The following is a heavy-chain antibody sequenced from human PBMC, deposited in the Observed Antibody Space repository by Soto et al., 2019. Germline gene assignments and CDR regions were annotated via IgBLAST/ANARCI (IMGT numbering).Heavy chain of an antibody. CDR1: GFTFSNSG. J-gene: IGHJ4*02. CDR3: ARGTWNYGYFEY. Sequence: QVQLVESGGGVVQPGRSLRLSCAASGFTFSNSGMHWVRQAPGKGLEWVAVMWYDGGHKYNADSVKGRFTISRDNSKNTLYLQMNGLRAEDMAVYYCARGTWNYGYFEYWGQGTLVTVSS. CDR2: MWYDGGHK. D-gene: IGHD1-7*01. V-gene: IGHV3-33*01.